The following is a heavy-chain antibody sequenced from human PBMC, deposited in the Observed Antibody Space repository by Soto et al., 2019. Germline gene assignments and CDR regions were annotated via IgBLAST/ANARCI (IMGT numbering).Heavy chain of an antibody. D-gene: IGHD3-10*01. CDR3: ARWGDKVRGDSTMDY. CDR1: GGSFSGYY. Sequence: QVQLQQWGAGLLKPSETLSLTCAVYGGSFSGYYWSWIRQPPGKGLEWIGEINHSGSTNYNPSLKGRGTISVDPSKNPVSLEVSSVTAADTAVYYCARWGDKVRGDSTMDYWGQGTLVTVSS. J-gene: IGHJ4*02. V-gene: IGHV4-34*01. CDR2: INHSGST.